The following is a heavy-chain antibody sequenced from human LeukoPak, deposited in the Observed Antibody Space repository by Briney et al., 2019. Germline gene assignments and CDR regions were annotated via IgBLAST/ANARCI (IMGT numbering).Heavy chain of an antibody. Sequence: SETLSLTCTVSGGSLSSYYWSWIRQPPGKGLEWIGYIYYSGSTNYNPSLKSRVTISVDTSKNQFSLKLSSVTAADTAVYYCARVGGYGSGSYLNYWGQGTLVTVSS. J-gene: IGHJ4*02. CDR2: IYYSGST. V-gene: IGHV4-59*08. CDR3: ARVGGYGSGSYLNY. CDR1: GGSLSSYY. D-gene: IGHD3-10*01.